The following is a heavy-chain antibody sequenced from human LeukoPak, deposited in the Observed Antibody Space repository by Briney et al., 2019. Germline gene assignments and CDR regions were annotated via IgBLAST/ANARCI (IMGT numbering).Heavy chain of an antibody. Sequence: PGGSLRLSCAASGFTFSNYAMSWVRQAPGKGLEWVSIISGSGTPTYHADSVKGRFTISRDNSKNTMYLQMNSLRAEDTALYYCAKTVAAIYSGSYYFDYWGQGTLVTVSS. J-gene: IGHJ4*02. CDR3: AKTVAAIYSGSYYFDY. V-gene: IGHV3-23*01. D-gene: IGHD1-26*01. CDR2: ISGSGTPT. CDR1: GFTFSNYA.